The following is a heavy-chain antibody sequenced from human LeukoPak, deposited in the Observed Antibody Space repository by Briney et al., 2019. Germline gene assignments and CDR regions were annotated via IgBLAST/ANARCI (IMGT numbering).Heavy chain of an antibody. Sequence: GGSLRLSCAASGFTFSSYSMNWVRQAPGKGLEWVSYISSSSSTIYYADSVKGRFTISRDNAKNSLYLQMNSLRAEDTAVYYCARKNGLDYWGQGTLITVSS. CDR1: GFTFSSYS. CDR3: ARKNGLDY. J-gene: IGHJ4*02. CDR2: ISSSSSTI. V-gene: IGHV3-48*01.